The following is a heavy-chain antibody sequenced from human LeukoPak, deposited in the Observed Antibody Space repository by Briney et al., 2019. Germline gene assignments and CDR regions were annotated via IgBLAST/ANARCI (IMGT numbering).Heavy chain of an antibody. CDR3: ARAGYSNRWDGVDY. Sequence: KLGESLKISCKGSGYTFTNYWIGWVRQMPGKGLEFMGIIYPGDSDTRYSPSFQGQVTISVDKSINTAYLQWSSLKASDSAMYYCARAGYSNRWDGVDYWGQGTLVTVSS. CDR1: GYTFTNYW. D-gene: IGHD2/OR15-2a*01. J-gene: IGHJ4*02. V-gene: IGHV5-51*01. CDR2: IYPGDSDT.